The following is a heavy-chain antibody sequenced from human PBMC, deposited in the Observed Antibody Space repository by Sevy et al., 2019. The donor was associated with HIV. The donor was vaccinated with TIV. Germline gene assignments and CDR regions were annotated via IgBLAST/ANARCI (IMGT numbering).Heavy chain of an antibody. V-gene: IGHV4-61*02. D-gene: IGHD6-19*01. Sequence: SETLSLTCAVSGGSISSGSYYWTWIRQPAGKGLEWIGRFYTTGITNYNPSLKSRVTISLDTSNNQFSLKPSSVTAADTAVYYCAREVPNSVAGSTFDTLSLDYWGQGTLVTVSS. CDR3: AREVPNSVAGSTFDTLSLDY. CDR2: FYTTGIT. CDR1: GGSISSGSYY. J-gene: IGHJ4*02.